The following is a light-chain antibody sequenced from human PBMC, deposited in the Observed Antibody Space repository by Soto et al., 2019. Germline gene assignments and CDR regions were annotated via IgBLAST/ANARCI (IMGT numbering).Light chain of an antibody. Sequence: EIVLTQSPATLSLSPGERATLSCRASQSVSTDLAWYQQKPGQAPRLLIYDASNRATGIPARFSGSGSGTNFTLTITSLVSDDFLVYYRQHRRSWPPPFGQGPRVDIK. V-gene: IGKV3-11*01. CDR1: QSVSTD. J-gene: IGKJ1*01. CDR2: DAS. CDR3: QHRRSWPPP.